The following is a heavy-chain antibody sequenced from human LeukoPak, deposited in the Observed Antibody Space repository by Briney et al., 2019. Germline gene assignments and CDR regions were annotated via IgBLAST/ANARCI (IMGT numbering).Heavy chain of an antibody. CDR3: ARTPRTPYDFWSGYTVYFDY. D-gene: IGHD3-3*01. CDR1: GGSISSSSYY. V-gene: IGHV4-39*01. Sequence: SEPLSLTCTVSGGSISSSSYYWGWIRQPPGKGLEWIASIYYSGSTYYNPSLKSRVTISVDTYKNQFSLKLSSVTAADTAVYYCARTPRTPYDFWSGYTVYFDYWGQGTLVTVSS. J-gene: IGHJ4*02. CDR2: IYYSGST.